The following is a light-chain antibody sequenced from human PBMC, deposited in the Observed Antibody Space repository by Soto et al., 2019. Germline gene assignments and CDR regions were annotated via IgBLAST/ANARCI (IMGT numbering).Light chain of an antibody. V-gene: IGKV3-11*01. CDR2: DAS. CDR3: QQRINWPLT. J-gene: IGKJ4*01. Sequence: EIVLTQSPATLSLSPGERATLSCWASQSVGSYLAWYQQKPGQAPRLLIYDASNRATGIPARFSGSGSGTDFTLTISSLEPEEFAVYYCQQRINWPLTFGGGTKVEIK. CDR1: QSVGSY.